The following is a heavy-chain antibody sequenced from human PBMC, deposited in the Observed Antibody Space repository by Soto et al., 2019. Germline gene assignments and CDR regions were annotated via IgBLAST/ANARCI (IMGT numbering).Heavy chain of an antibody. J-gene: IGHJ4*02. Sequence: ASVKVSCKASGYTFTSYGISWLRQAPGQGLEWMGWISAYNGNTNYAQKFQGRVTMTTDTSTSTAYMELRSLRSDDTAVYYCARLGDPLYCTSTSCYAARPFFDYWGQGTLDTVSS. V-gene: IGHV1-18*01. D-gene: IGHD2-2*01. CDR1: GYTFTSYG. CDR3: ARLGDPLYCTSTSCYAARPFFDY. CDR2: ISAYNGNT.